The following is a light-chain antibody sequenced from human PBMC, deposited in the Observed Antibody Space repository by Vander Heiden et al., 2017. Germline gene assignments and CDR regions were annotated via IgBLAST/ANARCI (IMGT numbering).Light chain of an antibody. J-gene: IGKJ1*01. V-gene: IGKV3-15*01. CDR1: QTVSSK. CDR2: GAS. Sequence: EIVMTQSSATLSVSPGERATLSCRASQTVSSKLAWYQQKPGQAPRLLIFGASTTATGFPARFSGSESGTEFTLTISSLQSEDFAVYYCLQYNNWPPTFGQGTKVEIK. CDR3: LQYNNWPPT.